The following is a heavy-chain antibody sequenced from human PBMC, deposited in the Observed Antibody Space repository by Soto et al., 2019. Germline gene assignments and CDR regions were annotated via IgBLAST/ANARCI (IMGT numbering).Heavy chain of an antibody. D-gene: IGHD7-27*01. CDR3: AKDPGGLDV. CDR1: GFTFSSYG. V-gene: IGHV3-30*18. CDR2: ISNDGSKK. Sequence: ESGGGVVQPGRSLRLSCAASGFTFSSYGMHWVRQAPGKGLEWVALISNDGSKKYYADSVKGRFTISRDNSKNTLYLQMNSLRAEDTAVYHCAKDPGGLDVWGQGTTVTVSS. J-gene: IGHJ6*02.